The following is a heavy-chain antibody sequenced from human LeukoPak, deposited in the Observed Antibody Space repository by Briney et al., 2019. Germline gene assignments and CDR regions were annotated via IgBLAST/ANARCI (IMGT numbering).Heavy chain of an antibody. V-gene: IGHV3-7*05. CDR3: TTFYTRLTDY. J-gene: IGHJ4*02. Sequence: PGVSLRLSCAASGITFNTYWISWVRQAPGKGLEWLATINQDGGEKYYVDSVKGRFTISRDNAKNSLFLQMNSLRAEDTAVYYCTTFYTRLTDYWGQGTLVTVSS. CDR1: GITFNTYW. D-gene: IGHD2/OR15-2a*01. CDR2: INQDGGEK.